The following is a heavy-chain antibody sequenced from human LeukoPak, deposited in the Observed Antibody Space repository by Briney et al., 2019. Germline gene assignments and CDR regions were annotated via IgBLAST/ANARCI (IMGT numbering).Heavy chain of an antibody. CDR1: GYSFTSYW. CDR2: IYPGDSDT. Sequence: GESLKISCKGSGYSFTSYWIGWVRQMPGKGLEWMGTIYPGDSDTRYGPSFQGQVTISADKSISTAYLQWSSLKASDTAMYYCARRTYSSSEGEFDPWGQGTLVTVSS. V-gene: IGHV5-51*01. CDR3: ARRTYSSSEGEFDP. J-gene: IGHJ5*02. D-gene: IGHD6-13*01.